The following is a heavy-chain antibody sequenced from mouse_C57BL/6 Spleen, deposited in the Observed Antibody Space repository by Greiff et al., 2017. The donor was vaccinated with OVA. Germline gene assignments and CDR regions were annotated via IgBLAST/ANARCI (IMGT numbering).Heavy chain of an antibody. CDR3: AKDWVDY. J-gene: IGHJ2*01. CDR1: GYTFTSYT. Sequence: VKLVESGAELARPGASVKMSCKASGYTFTSYTMHWVKQRPGQGLEWIGYINPSSGYTKYNQKFKDKTTLTADKSSSTAYMQLSSLTSEDSAVYYCAKDWVDYWGQGTTLTVSS. D-gene: IGHD4-1*01. V-gene: IGHV1-4*01. CDR2: INPSSGYT.